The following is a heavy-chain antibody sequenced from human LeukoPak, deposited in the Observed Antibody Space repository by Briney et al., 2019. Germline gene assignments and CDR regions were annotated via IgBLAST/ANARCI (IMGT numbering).Heavy chain of an antibody. D-gene: IGHD5-18*01. CDR3: ASEIENVDTGIEY. CDR1: GGSFNSFN. V-gene: IGHV1-69*02. CDR2: VIPILGMA. Sequence: GASVKVSCKASGGSFNSFNINWVRQAPRQGLDWMGRVIPILGMANYAQKFQGRVKITADKSTTTAYMELSSLRSEDTAVYFCASEIENVDTGIEYWGQGTLVTVSS. J-gene: IGHJ4*02.